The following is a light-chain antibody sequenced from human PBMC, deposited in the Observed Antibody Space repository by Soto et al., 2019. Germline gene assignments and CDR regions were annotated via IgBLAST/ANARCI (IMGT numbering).Light chain of an antibody. CDR2: AAS. V-gene: IGKV1-39*01. CDR3: QLSHTTLT. CDR1: QSISSY. J-gene: IGKJ5*01. Sequence: IQMTQSPSSLSASVGDRVTITFRASQSISSYLNWYQQKPGKAPKLLIYAASTLQSGVPSRFSGSGSGTDFTLTISSLQPEDSATYYCQLSHTTLTFGQGTRLEI.